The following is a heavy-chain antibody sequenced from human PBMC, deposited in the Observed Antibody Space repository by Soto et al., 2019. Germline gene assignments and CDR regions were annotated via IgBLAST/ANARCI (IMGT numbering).Heavy chain of an antibody. Sequence: SETLSLTCTVSGGSISSGDYYWSWIRQPPGKGLEWIGYIYYSGSTYYNPSLKSRVTISVDTSKNQFSLKLSSVTAADTAVYYCVRLGEDYYGSGSYPYWGQGTLVTVSS. CDR3: VRLGEDYYGSGSYPY. V-gene: IGHV4-30-4*01. D-gene: IGHD3-10*01. J-gene: IGHJ4*02. CDR2: IYYSGST. CDR1: GGSISSGDYY.